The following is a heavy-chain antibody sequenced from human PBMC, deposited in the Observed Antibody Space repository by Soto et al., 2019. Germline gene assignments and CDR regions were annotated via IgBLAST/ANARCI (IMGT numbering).Heavy chain of an antibody. CDR2: ISFDGNTD. D-gene: IGHD2-8*02. V-gene: IGHV3-30-3*01. Sequence: PGGSLRLSSAASGFTFSNYAIHWVRLAPDRGLEWVAIISFDGNTDSYADSVKGRFTVSRDNSKNTVFLQMNSLRPEDTAVYYCARDNDGFFGMLVADSPSPNFDHWVLGTLVTVSS. CDR3: ARDNDGFFGMLVADSPSPNFDH. J-gene: IGHJ4*02. CDR1: GFTFSNYA.